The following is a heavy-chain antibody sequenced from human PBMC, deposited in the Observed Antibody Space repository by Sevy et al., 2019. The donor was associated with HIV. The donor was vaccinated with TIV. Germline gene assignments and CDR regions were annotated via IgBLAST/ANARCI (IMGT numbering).Heavy chain of an antibody. CDR1: GFTFRNYA. CDR3: AREGQLWFVYYFDN. Sequence: GGSLRLSCTASGFTFRNYAMNWVRQAPGKGLERVALISYDGSNKYYADSVRGRFAISRDNSKNTLYLQMNRLRPEDTAIYYCAREGQLWFVYYFDNWGQGTLVTVSS. CDR2: ISYDGSNK. D-gene: IGHD3-10*01. J-gene: IGHJ4*02. V-gene: IGHV3-30*09.